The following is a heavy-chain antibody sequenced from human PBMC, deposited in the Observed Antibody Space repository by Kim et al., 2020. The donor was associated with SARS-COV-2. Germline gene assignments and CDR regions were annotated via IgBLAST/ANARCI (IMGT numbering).Heavy chain of an antibody. Sequence: YYADSVKGRFTISRDNSKNTLYLQMNSLRAEDTAVYYCAKSWAKGAFDIWGQGTMVTVSS. D-gene: IGHD1-26*01. J-gene: IGHJ3*02. V-gene: IGHV3-30*02. CDR3: AKSWAKGAFDI.